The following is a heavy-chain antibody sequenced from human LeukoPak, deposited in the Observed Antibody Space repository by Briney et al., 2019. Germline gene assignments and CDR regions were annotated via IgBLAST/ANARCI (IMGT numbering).Heavy chain of an antibody. CDR1: GFTFSSYS. V-gene: IGHV3-48*01. CDR3: ARDYGSGMDC. Sequence: GGSVRLSCVGSGFTFSSYSMSWVRQAPGKGLEWLSYISSSSGTIYYADSVKGRFTISRDNSKNTLFLQMNSLRVEDTAVYYCARDYGSGMDCWGQGTQVTVSS. CDR2: ISSSSGTI. D-gene: IGHD3-3*01. J-gene: IGHJ4*02.